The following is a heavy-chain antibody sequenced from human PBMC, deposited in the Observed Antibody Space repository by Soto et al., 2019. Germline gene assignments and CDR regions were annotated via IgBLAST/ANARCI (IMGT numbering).Heavy chain of an antibody. V-gene: IGHV3-9*01. Sequence: SLRLSCAASGFTFDDYAMHWVRQAPGKGLEWVSGISWNSGSIGYADSVKGRFTISRDNAKNSLYLQMNSLRAEDTALYYCAKGTPYYGMDVWGQGTTVTVSS. J-gene: IGHJ6*02. CDR3: AKGTPYYGMDV. CDR2: ISWNSGSI. CDR1: GFTFDDYA.